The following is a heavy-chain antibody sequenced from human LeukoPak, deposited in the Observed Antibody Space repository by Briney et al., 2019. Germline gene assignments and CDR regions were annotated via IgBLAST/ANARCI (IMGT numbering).Heavy chain of an antibody. Sequence: ASVKVSCKASGYTFTGYYMHWVRQAPGQGLEWMGWINPNSGGTNYAQKFQGRVTMTRDTSISTAYMELSRLRSDDTAVYYCASFRYNWNGDRFDYWGQGTLVTVSS. CDR3: ASFRYNWNGDRFDY. D-gene: IGHD1-20*01. CDR1: GYTFTGYY. V-gene: IGHV1-2*02. J-gene: IGHJ4*02. CDR2: INPNSGGT.